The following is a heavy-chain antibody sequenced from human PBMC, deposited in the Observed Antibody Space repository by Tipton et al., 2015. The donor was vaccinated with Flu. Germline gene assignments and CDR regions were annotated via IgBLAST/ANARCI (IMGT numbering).Heavy chain of an antibody. Sequence: TLSLTCSVSGDSIGSDYYWGWIRQPPGKGLEWIGNIYRTGSTYHNPSLRSRLTISVDTSKNQISLKLTSVSVADTAVYYCARSSTRGESDFWGQGILVTVSS. J-gene: IGHJ4*02. CDR1: GDSIGSDYY. D-gene: IGHD3-16*01. CDR3: ARSSTRGESDF. V-gene: IGHV4-38-2*01. CDR2: IYRTGST.